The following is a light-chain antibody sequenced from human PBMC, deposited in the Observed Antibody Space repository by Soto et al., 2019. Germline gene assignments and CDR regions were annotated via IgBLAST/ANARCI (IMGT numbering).Light chain of an antibody. J-gene: IGLJ3*02. V-gene: IGLV2-14*01. CDR3: CSHTSSKTLV. Sequence: QSALTQPASVSGSPGQSITISCTGASNNVGGYNYVSWYQHHPGKAPKLVLYEVSNRPSGISHRFSGSKLGSTASLTISELQAEDEADYFCCSHTSSKTLVFGGGTKLTVL. CDR1: SNNVGGYNY. CDR2: EVS.